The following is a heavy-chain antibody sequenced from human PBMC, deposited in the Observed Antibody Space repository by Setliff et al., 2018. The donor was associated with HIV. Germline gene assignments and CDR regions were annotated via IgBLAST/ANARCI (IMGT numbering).Heavy chain of an antibody. J-gene: IGHJ4*02. CDR1: GFTFSSYS. CDR2: ISISSSNI. V-gene: IGHV3-21*01. CDR3: ARGLTWIQVPPDYFDY. Sequence: PGGSLRLSCAVSGFTFSSYSMNWVRQAPGKGLEWVSSISISSSNIYYADSVKGRFTISRDNAKNSLYLQMNNLRAEDTAVYYCARGLTWIQVPPDYFDYWGQGTLVTVSS. D-gene: IGHD5-18*01.